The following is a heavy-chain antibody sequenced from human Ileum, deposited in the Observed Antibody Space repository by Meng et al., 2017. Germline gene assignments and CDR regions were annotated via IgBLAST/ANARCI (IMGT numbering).Heavy chain of an antibody. V-gene: IGHV6-1*01. CDR3: ASGSGSLDY. CDR1: GGSVSSNIAA. Sequence: QVQLQPPGPGLVKPSQPLSLTCAVPGGSVSSNIAAWNWIRQSPLRGLEWLGRTYYRSKWYSEYAVSVKSRISITPDTSKNQFSLQMNSVTPEDTAVYYCASGSGSLDYWGPGTLVTVSS. CDR2: TYYRSKWYS. D-gene: IGHD3-3*01. J-gene: IGHJ4*02.